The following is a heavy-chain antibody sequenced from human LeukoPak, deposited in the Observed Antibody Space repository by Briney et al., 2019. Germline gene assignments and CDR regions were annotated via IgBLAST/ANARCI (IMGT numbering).Heavy chain of an antibody. CDR3: VRDGRGYCGSTSCRPFDY. Sequence: PGGSLRLSCAPSGFTFSSYDMNWVRQAPGKGLESVSYISGSGTTKSYADSVKGRFTISRDNAKNLVFLQMNSLRVEDTAVYYCVRDGRGYCGSTSCRPFDYWGQGILVTVSS. D-gene: IGHD2-2*01. J-gene: IGHJ4*02. CDR2: ISGSGTTK. CDR1: GFTFSSYD. V-gene: IGHV3-48*03.